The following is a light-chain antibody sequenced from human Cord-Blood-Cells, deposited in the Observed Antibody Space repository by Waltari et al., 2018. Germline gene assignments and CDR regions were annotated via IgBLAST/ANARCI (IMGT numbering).Light chain of an antibody. CDR1: SSNIGNNY. CDR3: GTWDSSLSAYV. J-gene: IGLJ1*01. Sequence: QSVLTQPPSVSAAPGQKVTLSCSGSSSNIGNNYLSWYQQLPGTAPRLFIYDNNKRPSGIPDRFSGSKSGTSATLGITGLQTGDEADYYCGTWDSSLSAYVFGTGTKVTVL. CDR2: DNN. V-gene: IGLV1-51*01.